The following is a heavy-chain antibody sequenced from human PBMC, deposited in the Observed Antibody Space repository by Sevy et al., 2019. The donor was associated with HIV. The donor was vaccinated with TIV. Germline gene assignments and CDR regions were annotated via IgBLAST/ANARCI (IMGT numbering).Heavy chain of an antibody. Sequence: GESLKISCAASGFTFSNYFMNWVRQAPGKGLEWVSSISSGSSYIFYADSLKGRFTISRDNAKNSLYLHMNSLRADDTAVYYCARGDYYWSLYYFDYWGPGTLVTVSS. J-gene: IGHJ4*02. CDR1: GFTFSNYF. CDR3: ARGDYYWSLYYFDY. V-gene: IGHV3-21*01. CDR2: ISSGSSYI. D-gene: IGHD3-10*01.